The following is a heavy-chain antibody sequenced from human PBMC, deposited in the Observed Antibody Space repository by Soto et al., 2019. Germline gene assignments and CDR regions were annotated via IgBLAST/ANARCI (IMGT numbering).Heavy chain of an antibody. CDR3: ARSVEGHFDY. V-gene: IGHV3-48*02. D-gene: IGHD6-19*01. CDR2: ITSDTKTI. CDR1: GFKFSIYS. J-gene: IGHJ4*02. Sequence: EVQLVESGGALVQPGGSLRLSCAASGFKFSIYSMNWVRQAPGKGLEWSAYITSDTKTIKYADSVKGRFTISRDNAKNLVYLQMSSLSDEDTAVYYCARSVEGHFDYWGQGTVVTVSS.